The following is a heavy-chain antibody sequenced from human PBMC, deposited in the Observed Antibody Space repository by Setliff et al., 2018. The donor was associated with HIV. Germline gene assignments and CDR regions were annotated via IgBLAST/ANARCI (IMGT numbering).Heavy chain of an antibody. Sequence: PSETLSLTCTVSGCSISIGGYYWCWIRQHPGKGLEWIGYIYHNGSTYYNPSLKSRVIISVDTSKNQFSLKLSSVTAADTAVYYCARGGGSRAATSSYYYMDVWGKGTTVTVSS. CDR3: ARGGGSRAATSSYYYMDV. V-gene: IGHV4-31*03. D-gene: IGHD2-15*01. CDR1: GCSISIGGYY. J-gene: IGHJ6*03. CDR2: IYHNGST.